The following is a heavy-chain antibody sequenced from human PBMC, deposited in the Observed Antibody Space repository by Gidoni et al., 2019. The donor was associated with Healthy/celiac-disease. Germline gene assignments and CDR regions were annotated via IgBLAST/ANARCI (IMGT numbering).Heavy chain of an antibody. CDR2: IWYDGSNK. J-gene: IGHJ2*01. CDR1: RFTFSSYG. CDR3: ARDGGDGYNFDTNWYFDL. Sequence: QVQLAESGGGVVQPGRSLRPSCAASRFTFSSYGMHWVRQAPGKGLEWVAVIWYDGSNKYYADSVKGRFTISRDNSKNTLYLQMNSLRAEDTAVYYCARDGGDGYNFDTNWYFDLWGRGTLVTVSS. V-gene: IGHV3-33*01. D-gene: IGHD5-12*01.